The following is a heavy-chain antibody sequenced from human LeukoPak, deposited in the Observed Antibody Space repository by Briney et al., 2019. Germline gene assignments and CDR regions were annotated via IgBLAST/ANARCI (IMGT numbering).Heavy chain of an antibody. CDR1: GFTVSSTY. J-gene: IGHJ6*02. CDR3: AFERYYYYYGMDV. CDR2: IYSGGST. D-gene: IGHD1-1*01. Sequence: GGSLRLSCAASGFTVSSTYMSWVRQAPGKGLEWVSVIYSGGSTYYADSVEGRFTISRHNSKNTLYLQMNSLRAEDTAVYYCAFERYYYYYGMDVWGQGTTVTVSS. V-gene: IGHV3-53*04.